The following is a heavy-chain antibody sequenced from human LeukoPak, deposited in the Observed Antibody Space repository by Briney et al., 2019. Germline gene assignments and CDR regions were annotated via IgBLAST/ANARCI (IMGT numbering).Heavy chain of an antibody. CDR3: AKDRGERYFDWLSNFDY. CDR1: GFTFSSYG. V-gene: IGHV3-23*01. Sequence: SGGSLRLSCAASGFTFSSYGMSWVRQAPGKGLEWVSAISGSGGSTYYADSVKGRFTISRDNSKNTLYLQMNSLRAEDTAVYYCAKDRGERYFDWLSNFDYWGQGTLVTVSS. J-gene: IGHJ4*02. CDR2: ISGSGGST. D-gene: IGHD3-9*01.